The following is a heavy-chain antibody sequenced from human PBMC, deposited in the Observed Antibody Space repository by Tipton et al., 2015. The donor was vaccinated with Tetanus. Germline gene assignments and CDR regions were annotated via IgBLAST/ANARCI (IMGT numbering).Heavy chain of an antibody. CDR1: GFTFSNYG. D-gene: IGHD2-2*02. J-gene: IGHJ6*02. V-gene: IGHV3-30*18. Sequence: SLRLSCAASGFTFSNYGMHWVRQAPGKGLEWVALISYDGRKQHYAESVRGRFTISRDNSKNTLYLQLDSVRPEDTAVFYCAKAPYDIHVVSAAIAHYYGMDVWGQGTTVTVSS. CDR2: ISYDGRKQ. CDR3: AKAPYDIHVVSAAIAHYYGMDV.